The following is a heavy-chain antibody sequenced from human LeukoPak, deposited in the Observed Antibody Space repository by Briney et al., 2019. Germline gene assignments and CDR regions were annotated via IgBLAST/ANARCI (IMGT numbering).Heavy chain of an antibody. CDR1: GYTFTSYG. CDR3: ARDGSYDSNDYYYGMDV. CDR2: ISAYNGNT. D-gene: IGHD1-26*01. Sequence: GASVKVSCKASGYTFTSYGISWVRQAPGQGLEWMGWISAYNGNTNYAQKLQGRVTMTTDTSTSTAYMELRSLRSDDTAVYYCARDGSYDSNDYYYGMDVWGQGTTVTVSS. J-gene: IGHJ6*02. V-gene: IGHV1-18*01.